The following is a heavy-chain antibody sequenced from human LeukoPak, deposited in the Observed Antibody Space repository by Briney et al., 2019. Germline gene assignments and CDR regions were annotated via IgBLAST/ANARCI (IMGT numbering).Heavy chain of an antibody. CDR1: GGSISSSSYY. V-gene: IGHV4-39*01. CDR2: IYYSGST. Sequence: PSETLSLTCTVSGGSISSSSYYWGWIRQPPGKGLEWIGSIYYSGSTYYNPSLKSRVTISVDTSKNQFSLKLSSVTAADTAVYYCARYATVTSNYDYWGQGTLVTVSS. J-gene: IGHJ4*02. D-gene: IGHD4-17*01. CDR3: ARYATVTSNYDY.